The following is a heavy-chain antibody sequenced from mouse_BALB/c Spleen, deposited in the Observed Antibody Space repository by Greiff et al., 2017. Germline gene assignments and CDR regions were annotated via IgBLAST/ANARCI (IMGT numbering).Heavy chain of an antibody. Sequence: EVKLQESGGGLVKPGGSLKLSCAASGFTFSSYAMSWVRQTPEKRLEWVASISSGGSTYYPDSVKGRFTISRDNARNILYLQMSSLRSEDTAMYYCARRAYGYGAMDYWGQGTSVTVSS. CDR3: ARRAYGYGAMDY. CDR1: GFTFSSYA. CDR2: ISSGGST. V-gene: IGHV5-6-5*01. D-gene: IGHD2-2*01. J-gene: IGHJ4*01.